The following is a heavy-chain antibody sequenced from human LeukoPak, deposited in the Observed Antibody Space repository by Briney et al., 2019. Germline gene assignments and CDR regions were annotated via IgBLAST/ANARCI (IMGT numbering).Heavy chain of an antibody. D-gene: IGHD3-10*01. V-gene: IGHV1-46*01. CDR2: INPSGGGT. Sequence: ASVKVSCKASGYTFTSYYMHWVRQAPGQGLEWMGIINPSGGGTSYAQKFQGRVTMTRDTSTSTVYMELGSLRSEDTAVYYCARAYGSGSYTLLFFDYWGQGTLVTVSS. CDR1: GYTFTSYY. J-gene: IGHJ4*02. CDR3: ARAYGSGSYTLLFFDY.